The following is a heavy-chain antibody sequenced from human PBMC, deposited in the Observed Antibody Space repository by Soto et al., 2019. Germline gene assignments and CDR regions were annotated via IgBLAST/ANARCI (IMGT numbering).Heavy chain of an antibody. CDR3: ARVFSTIWSYFDY. CDR1: GGTFTRYA. J-gene: IGHJ4*02. CDR2: IIPIVGTP. V-gene: IGHV1-69*04. D-gene: IGHD1-1*01. Sequence: QVQLVQSGAEVKKPGSSVKVSCKASGGTFTRYALSWVRQAPGQGLEWMGTIIPIVGTPYYAQKFEGRVTMTADKSTSTAYMELSSLRSEDTAVYYRARVFSTIWSYFDYWGQGTLVTVSA.